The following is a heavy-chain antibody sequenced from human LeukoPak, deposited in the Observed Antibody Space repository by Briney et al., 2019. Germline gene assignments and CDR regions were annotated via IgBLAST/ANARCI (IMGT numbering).Heavy chain of an antibody. Sequence: GGSLRLSCAASGFTFSSYNMNWVRQAPGKGLEWVSSISTRGSYIYYADSVKGRFTISRDNAKNSLYLQMNSLRAEDTAVYYCARSTGWTLNWFDPWGQGSLVTVSS. V-gene: IGHV3-21*04. J-gene: IGHJ5*02. D-gene: IGHD3/OR15-3a*01. CDR1: GFTFSSYN. CDR2: ISTRGSYI. CDR3: ARSTGWTLNWFDP.